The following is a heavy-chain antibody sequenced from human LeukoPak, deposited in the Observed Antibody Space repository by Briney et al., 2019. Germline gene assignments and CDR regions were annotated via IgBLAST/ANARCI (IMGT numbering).Heavy chain of an antibody. CDR1: GGSISTYY. V-gene: IGHV4-59*08. CDR3: ARRVASRPHFYFDP. D-gene: IGHD6-6*01. J-gene: IGHJ5*02. CDR2: VYHSGTT. Sequence: SETLSLTCTVSGGSISTYYWTWIRQPPGKGLEWIGCVYHSGTTNYNPSLESRVTISLDTSKNQFSLNLRSVTAADTAIYYCARRVASRPHFYFDPWGQGTLVTVSS.